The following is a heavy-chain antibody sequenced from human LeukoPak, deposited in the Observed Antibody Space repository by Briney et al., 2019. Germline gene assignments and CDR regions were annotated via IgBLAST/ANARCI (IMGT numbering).Heavy chain of an antibody. D-gene: IGHD1-26*01. Sequence: SETLSLTCTVSGDSIRSSGFYWGWIRQPPGKGLEWIGHIYYTGSTYYNPSLKSRVTISVDTSKDQFSLKLRSLTAADTAVYYCARDSGIYSFDYWGRGTLVPASS. CDR3: ARDSGIYSFDY. CDR2: IYYTGST. J-gene: IGHJ4*02. CDR1: GDSIRSSGFY. V-gene: IGHV4-39*07.